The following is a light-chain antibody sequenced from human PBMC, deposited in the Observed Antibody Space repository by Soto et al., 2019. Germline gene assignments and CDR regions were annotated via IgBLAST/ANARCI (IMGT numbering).Light chain of an antibody. CDR2: GTS. J-gene: IGKJ1*01. CDR1: QTISSNY. CDR3: QQYGSWT. Sequence: EIVLTQSPGTLPVSPGERATLSCRASQTISSNYLGWYQQKPGQAPSLLIYGTSRRATGIPDRFSGSGSGTDFTLTISRLEPEDSAIYYCQQYGSWTFGQGTKVEIK. V-gene: IGKV3-20*01.